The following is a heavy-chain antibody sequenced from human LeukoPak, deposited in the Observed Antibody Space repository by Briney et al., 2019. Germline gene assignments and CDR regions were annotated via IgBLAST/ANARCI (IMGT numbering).Heavy chain of an antibody. CDR1: GYTFTCYY. CDR3: ARDDRLLPWFGDSYYYYYGMDV. V-gene: IGHV1-46*01. J-gene: IGHJ6*02. Sequence: ASVKVACKASGYTFTCYYMHWVRQAPGQGLEWMGIINPSGGSTSYAQKVQGRVTMTRDTSTSTVYMELSSLRSEDTAVYYCARDDRLLPWFGDSYYYYYGMDVWGQGTTVTVSS. CDR2: INPSGGST. D-gene: IGHD3-10*01.